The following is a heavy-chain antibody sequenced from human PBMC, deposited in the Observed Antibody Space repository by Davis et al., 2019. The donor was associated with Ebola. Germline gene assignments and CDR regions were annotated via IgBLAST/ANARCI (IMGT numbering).Heavy chain of an antibody. V-gene: IGHV1-18*01. CDR1: GYTFTSYG. J-gene: IGHJ6*02. D-gene: IGHD2-2*03. Sequence: AASVQVSCKASGYTFTSYGISWVRQAPGQGLEWMGWISAYNGNTNYAQKLQGRVTMTTDTSTSTAYMELRSLRSDDTAVYYCASGYCSSTSCYYYYGMDVWGQGTTVTVSS. CDR3: ASGYCSSTSCYYYYGMDV. CDR2: ISAYNGNT.